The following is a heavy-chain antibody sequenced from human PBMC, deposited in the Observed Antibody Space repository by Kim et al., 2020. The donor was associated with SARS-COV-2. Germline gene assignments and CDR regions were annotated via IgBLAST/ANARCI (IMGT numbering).Heavy chain of an antibody. V-gene: IGHV4-4*02. J-gene: IGHJ5*02. CDR1: GGSISSSNW. Sequence: SETLSLTCAVSGGSISSSNWWSWVRQPPGKGLEWIGEIYHSGSTNYNPSLKSRVTISVDKSKNQFSLKLSSVTAADTAVYYCARGLGYYDILTPPSWGQGTLVTVSS. D-gene: IGHD3-9*01. CDR2: IYHSGST. CDR3: ARGLGYYDILTPPS.